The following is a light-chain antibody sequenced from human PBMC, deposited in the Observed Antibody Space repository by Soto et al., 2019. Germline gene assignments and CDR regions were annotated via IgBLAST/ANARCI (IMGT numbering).Light chain of an antibody. Sequence: DIQLTQSPSTLSASIGDRVTITCRASQTISDWLAWYQQKPGKAPKLLIYDVSKLETGVPSRFSGSGSGTDFTLTISSLQPEDIATYFCQQYDDLPITFGQGTRLEIK. V-gene: IGKV1-33*01. CDR1: QTISDW. CDR3: QQYDDLPIT. CDR2: DVS. J-gene: IGKJ5*01.